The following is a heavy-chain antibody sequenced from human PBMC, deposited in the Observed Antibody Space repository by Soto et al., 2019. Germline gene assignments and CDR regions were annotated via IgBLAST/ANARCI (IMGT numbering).Heavy chain of an antibody. CDR1: GFTFSSYG. CDR3: AREWAGYCSSTSCYYYGMDV. J-gene: IGHJ6*02. D-gene: IGHD2-2*01. Sequence: QVQLVESGGGVVQPGRSLRLSCAASGFTFSSYGMHWVRQAPGKGLEWVAVIWYDGSNKYYADSVKGRFTISRDNSKNTLYLQMHSLRAEDTAVYYCAREWAGYCSSTSCYYYGMDVWGQGTTVTVSS. CDR2: IWYDGSNK. V-gene: IGHV3-33*01.